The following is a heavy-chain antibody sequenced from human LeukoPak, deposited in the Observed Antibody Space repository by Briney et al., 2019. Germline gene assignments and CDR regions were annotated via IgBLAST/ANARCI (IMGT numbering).Heavy chain of an antibody. D-gene: IGHD1-7*01. Sequence: GGSLRLSCAASGFTFEHYWMRWVRQAPEKGLEWVATIKGDGSKKDYVDSVRGRFTVSIDNAKNSLYLQMSSLRVEDTAIYYCESTTGPWGQGTLVTVSS. J-gene: IGHJ5*02. CDR2: IKGDGSKK. CDR3: ESTTGP. V-gene: IGHV3-7*03. CDR1: GFTFEHYW.